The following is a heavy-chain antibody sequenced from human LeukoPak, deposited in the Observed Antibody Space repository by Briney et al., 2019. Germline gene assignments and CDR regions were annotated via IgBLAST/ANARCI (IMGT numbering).Heavy chain of an antibody. D-gene: IGHD3-10*01. V-gene: IGHV5-51*01. Sequence: GESLKISCKGSGYSFTSYWIGWVRQMPGKGLEWMGIIYPGDSDTRYSPPFQGQVTISADKSISTAYLQWSSLKASDTAMHYCARQSGSSGFDPGIDYWGQGTLVTVSS. CDR1: GYSFTSYW. CDR2: IYPGDSDT. CDR3: ARQSGSSGFDPGIDY. J-gene: IGHJ4*02.